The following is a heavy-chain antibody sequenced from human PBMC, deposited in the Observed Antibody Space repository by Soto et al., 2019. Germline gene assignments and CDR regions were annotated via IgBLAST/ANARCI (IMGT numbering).Heavy chain of an antibody. V-gene: IGHV1-69*13. J-gene: IGHJ3*02. CDR1: GGTFSSYA. CDR3: ARLLYDSRLNLDHDAFDI. CDR2: IIPIFGTA. Sequence: GASVKVSCKASGGTFSSYAISWVRQAPGQGLEWMGGIIPIFGTANYAQKFQGRVTITADESTSTAYMELSSLRSEDTAVYYCARLLYDSRLNLDHDAFDIWGQGTMVTVS. D-gene: IGHD3-22*01.